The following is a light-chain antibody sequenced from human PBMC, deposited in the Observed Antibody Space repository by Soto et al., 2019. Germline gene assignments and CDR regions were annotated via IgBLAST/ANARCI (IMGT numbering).Light chain of an antibody. V-gene: IGLV1-47*02. CDR3: TATNDRLTGQV. CDR1: SSNIETNL. J-gene: IGLJ2*01. CDR2: NND. Sequence: QSVLTQPPSASGTPGQRVTISCSGSSSNIETNLVHWYQHLPGASPRLLIYNNDQRPSGGPDRFSASKSGTSASLAISGLPSEDEAEYYCTATNDRLTGQVFGGGTKLTVL.